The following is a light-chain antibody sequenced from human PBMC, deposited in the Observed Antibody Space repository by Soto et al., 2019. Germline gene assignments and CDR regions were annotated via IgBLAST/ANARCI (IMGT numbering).Light chain of an antibody. CDR1: QSVRSNY. V-gene: IGKV3-20*01. CDR2: GAS. Sequence: EIVLTQSPGTLSLSPGERATLSCRASQSVRSNYLAWYQQKPGRAPRLLIYGASSRATGIPDRFSGSGSGTDFTLTISRLEPEDFAVYYCQQYGSTGTFGQGTKVDI. CDR3: QQYGSTGT. J-gene: IGKJ1*01.